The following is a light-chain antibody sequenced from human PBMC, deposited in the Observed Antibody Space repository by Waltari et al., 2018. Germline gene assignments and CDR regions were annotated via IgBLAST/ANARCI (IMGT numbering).Light chain of an antibody. V-gene: IGKV4-1*01. CDR3: QQYYSTPYT. J-gene: IGKJ2*01. Sequence: IVMTQSPDSLAVSLGERATINCKSNQSVLYNSNNKNFLAWYQHKAGQPPKLLIYWASTRESGVPDRFSGSGSGTDFTLTISTLQAEDVAVYYCQQYYSTPYTFGQGTKLEIK. CDR2: WAS. CDR1: QSVLYNSNNKNF.